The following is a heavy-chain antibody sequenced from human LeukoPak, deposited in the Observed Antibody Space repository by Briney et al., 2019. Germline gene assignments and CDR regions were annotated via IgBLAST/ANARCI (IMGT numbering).Heavy chain of an antibody. J-gene: IGHJ6*03. V-gene: IGHV6-1*01. D-gene: IGHD3-10*01. Sequence: SQTLSLTCAISGDSVSSNSAAWNWIRQSPSRGLEWLGRTYYRSKWYNDYAVSVKSRITINPDTSKHQFSLQLNSVTPEDTAVYYGQRGALWLGEYYYYYYMDVGGKGPTVTASS. CDR1: GDSVSSNSAA. CDR3: QRGALWLGEYYYYYYMDV. CDR2: TYYRSKWYN.